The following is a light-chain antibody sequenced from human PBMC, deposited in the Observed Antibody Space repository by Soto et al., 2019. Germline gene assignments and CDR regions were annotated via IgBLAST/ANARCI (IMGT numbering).Light chain of an antibody. CDR3: QQYGSSSIT. CDR2: GAS. V-gene: IGKV3-20*01. J-gene: IGKJ5*01. CDR1: QSVRSSY. Sequence: EIVLTQSPGTLSLSPGERATLSCRASQSVRSSYLAWYQQKPGQAPRLLIYGASSRPTGIPDRFSGSGSGTDFTLTISRLEPEDFAVYYCQQYGSSSITFGQGTRLEIK.